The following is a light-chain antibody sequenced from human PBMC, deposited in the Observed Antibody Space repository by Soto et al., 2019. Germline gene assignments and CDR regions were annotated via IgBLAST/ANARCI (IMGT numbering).Light chain of an antibody. CDR2: GAS. CDR1: QSVAANY. J-gene: IGKJ3*01. CDR3: HQYGTAPLT. Sequence: EVMLNQSPGTLSLSPGERATLSCRASQSVAANYLAWYQQKRGQAPRLLIYGASSRATGIPDRFSGSGSGTDFTLTISRLEPEDFSVYYCHQYGTAPLTFGPGTKVDIK. V-gene: IGKV3-20*01.